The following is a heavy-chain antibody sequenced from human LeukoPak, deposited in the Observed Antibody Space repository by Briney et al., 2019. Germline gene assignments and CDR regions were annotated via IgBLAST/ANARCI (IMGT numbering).Heavy chain of an antibody. Sequence: GGSLRLSCAATGFTFSTYAMSWVRQAQGKGLEWVSAISGSGGSTYYADSVKGRFTISRDNSKNTLYLQMNSLRADDTAVYYCAKGSRDSSGYYYSYYYYYMDVWGKGTTVTVSS. CDR3: AKGSRDSSGYYYSYYYYYMDV. J-gene: IGHJ6*03. CDR2: ISGSGGST. D-gene: IGHD3-22*01. CDR1: GFTFSTYA. V-gene: IGHV3-23*01.